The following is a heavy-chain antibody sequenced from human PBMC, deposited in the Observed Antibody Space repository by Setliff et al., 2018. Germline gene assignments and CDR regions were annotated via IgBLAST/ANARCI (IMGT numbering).Heavy chain of an antibody. J-gene: IGHJ6*03. Sequence: LRLSCAASGFTFNKYWMSWVRQDPEKGLEWLANLNQDGSETYYADSVKGRFTISRDNAKNTLYLQMNSLRGEDTAVYFCAVIDWGENFYNMDVWGKGTTVTVSS. CDR2: LNQDGSET. CDR1: GFTFNKYW. CDR3: AVIDWGENFYNMDV. D-gene: IGHD7-27*01. V-gene: IGHV3-7*01.